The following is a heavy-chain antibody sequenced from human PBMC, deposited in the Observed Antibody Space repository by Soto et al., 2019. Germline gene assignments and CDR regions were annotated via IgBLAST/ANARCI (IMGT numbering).Heavy chain of an antibody. Sequence: GASVKVSCKASGYTFTGYYMHWVRQAPGQGLEWMGWINPNSGGTSYVQKFQGWVTMTRDTSISTAYMELSSLRSEDTAVYYCARYSSGWSNWGQGTLVTVSS. V-gene: IGHV1-2*04. CDR1: GYTFTGYY. J-gene: IGHJ4*02. CDR3: ARYSSGWSN. CDR2: INPNSGGT. D-gene: IGHD6-19*01.